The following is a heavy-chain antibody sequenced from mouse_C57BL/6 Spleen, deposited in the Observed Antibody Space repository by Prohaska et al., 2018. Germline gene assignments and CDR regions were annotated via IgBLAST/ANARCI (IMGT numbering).Heavy chain of an antibody. CDR2: IDPSDSYT. CDR1: GYTFTSYW. J-gene: IGHJ2*01. Sequence: QVQLQQPGAELVKPGASVKLSCKASGYTFTSYWMQLVKQRPGQGLEWIGEIDPSDSYTNYNQKFKGKATLTVDTSSSTAYMQLSSLTSEDSAVYYCARYGYYDYWGQGTTLTVSS. CDR3: ARYGYYDY. D-gene: IGHD2-3*01. V-gene: IGHV1-50*01.